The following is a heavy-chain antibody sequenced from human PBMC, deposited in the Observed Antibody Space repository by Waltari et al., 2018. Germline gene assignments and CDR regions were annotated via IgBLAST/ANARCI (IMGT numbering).Heavy chain of an antibody. J-gene: IGHJ6*03. CDR2: IYYSGST. CDR3: ARVECEGHYYYYYMDV. D-gene: IGHD3-3*01. V-gene: IGHV4-39*07. CDR1: GGSISSSSYY. Sequence: QLQLQESGPGLVKPSETLSLTCTVSGGSISSSSYYWGWIRQPPGKGLEWIGSIYYSGSTYYNPSLKSRVTISVDTSKNQFSLKLSSVTAADTAVYYCARVECEGHYYYYYMDVWGKGTTVTISS.